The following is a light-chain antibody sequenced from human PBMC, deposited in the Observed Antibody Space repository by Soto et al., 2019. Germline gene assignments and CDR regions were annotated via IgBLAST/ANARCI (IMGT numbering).Light chain of an antibody. V-gene: IGKV3-20*01. CDR2: GGS. Sequence: LVLTQSPGTLSLSPGERATLSCRASQTVRNNYLAWYQQKPGQAPRLLIYGGSSRATGIPVRFSGSGSETDFTLTITRLEPEDFAMYYCQQYSSSRTFGQGTKVDIK. CDR1: QTVRNNY. J-gene: IGKJ1*01. CDR3: QQYSSSRT.